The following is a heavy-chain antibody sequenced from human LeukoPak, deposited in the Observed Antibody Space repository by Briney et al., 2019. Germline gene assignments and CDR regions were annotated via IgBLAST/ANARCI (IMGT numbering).Heavy chain of an antibody. CDR2: ISGSGGST. Sequence: GGSLRLSCAASGFTFSSYAMSWVRQAPGKGLEWVSAISGSGGSTYYADSVKGRFTISRDNSKNTLYLQMNSLRAEDTAVYYCAKRLGYCSSTSCYTGLDYYYYMDVWGKGTTVTVSS. J-gene: IGHJ6*03. CDR1: GFTFSSYA. D-gene: IGHD2-2*02. V-gene: IGHV3-23*01. CDR3: AKRLGYCSSTSCYTGLDYYYYMDV.